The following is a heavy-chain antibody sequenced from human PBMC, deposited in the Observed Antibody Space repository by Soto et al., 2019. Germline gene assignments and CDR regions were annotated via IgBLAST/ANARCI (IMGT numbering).Heavy chain of an antibody. V-gene: IGHV1-3*01. CDR2: INAGNGNT. J-gene: IGHJ4*02. Sequence: QVQLVQSGAEVKKPGASVKVSCKASGYTFTSYAMHWVRQAPGQRLEWMGWINAGNGNTKYSQKFQGRVTITRDTSASTAYMELSSLRSDDTAVYYCARDGTYYDILTGWGQGTLVTVSS. D-gene: IGHD3-9*01. CDR3: ARDGTYYDILTG. CDR1: GYTFTSYA.